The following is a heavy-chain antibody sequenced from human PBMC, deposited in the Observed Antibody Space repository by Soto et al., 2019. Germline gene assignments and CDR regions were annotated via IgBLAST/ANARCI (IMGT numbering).Heavy chain of an antibody. J-gene: IGHJ3*02. D-gene: IGHD6-13*01. CDR2: IYYSGST. V-gene: IGHV4-59*08. CDR1: GGSISSYY. CDR3: AGAIAAAGTSAFDI. Sequence: SETLSLTCTVSGGSISSYYWSWIRQPPGKGLEWIGYIYYSGSTNYNPSLKSRVTISVDTSKNQFSLKLSSVTAADTAVYYCAGAIAAAGTSAFDIWGQGTMVTVSS.